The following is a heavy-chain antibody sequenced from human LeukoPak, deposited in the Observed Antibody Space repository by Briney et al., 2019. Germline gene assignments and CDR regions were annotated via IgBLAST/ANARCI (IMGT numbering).Heavy chain of an antibody. Sequence: PGGSLRLSCAASGFTFSSYAMSWVRQAPGKGLEWVSAISGSGGSTYYADSVKGRFTISRDNSKNTLYLQMNSPRAEDTAVYYCAKDGYSSSWYGWFDPWGQGTLVTVSS. CDR1: GFTFSSYA. V-gene: IGHV3-23*01. J-gene: IGHJ5*02. D-gene: IGHD6-13*01. CDR2: ISGSGGST. CDR3: AKDGYSSSWYGWFDP.